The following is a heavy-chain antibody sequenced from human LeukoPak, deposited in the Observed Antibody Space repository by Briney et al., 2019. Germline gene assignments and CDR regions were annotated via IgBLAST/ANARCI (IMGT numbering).Heavy chain of an antibody. CDR3: ARAGDSNWFDP. CDR2: IYYSGST. J-gene: IGHJ5*02. CDR1: GGSISTSSYY. Sequence: SETLSLTCTVSGGSISTSSYYWGWIRQSPGKGLEWIGSIYYSGSTYYNPSLKSRVTISVDTSKNQFSLKLSSVTAADTAVYYCARAGDSNWFDPWGQGTLVTVSS. V-gene: IGHV4-39*07. D-gene: IGHD4-17*01.